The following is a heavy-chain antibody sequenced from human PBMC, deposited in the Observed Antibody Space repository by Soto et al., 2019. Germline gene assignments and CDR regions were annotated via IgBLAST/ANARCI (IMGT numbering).Heavy chain of an antibody. D-gene: IGHD3-22*01. V-gene: IGHV3-23*01. Sequence: EVHLLESGGALVQPGGSLRLSCAASGFAFSNYPMSWVRQAPGKGLEWVSGITVSGASTYYADSVKGRFTISRDNYKNILYLEMNSLRAEDTAVYYCAKEGSTLIVGNWFDTWGQGALVTVSS. CDR1: GFAFSNYP. CDR2: ITVSGAST. J-gene: IGHJ5*02. CDR3: AKEGSTLIVGNWFDT.